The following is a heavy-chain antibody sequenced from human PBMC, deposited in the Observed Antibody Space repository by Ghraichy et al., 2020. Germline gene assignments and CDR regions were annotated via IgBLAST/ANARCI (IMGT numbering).Heavy chain of an antibody. CDR1: GYTLTELS. CDR2: FDPEDGQR. D-gene: IGHD6-6*01. CDR3: ASAPYSTSWDRN. J-gene: IGHJ4*02. V-gene: IGHV1-24*01. Sequence: ASVKVSCKVSGYTLTELSIYWVRQAPGKGLEWMGGFDPEDGQRIYAQKFQGRVTMTEDTATDTAYMELSSLRSDDTAMYYCASAPYSTSWDRNWGQGTLVTVSS.